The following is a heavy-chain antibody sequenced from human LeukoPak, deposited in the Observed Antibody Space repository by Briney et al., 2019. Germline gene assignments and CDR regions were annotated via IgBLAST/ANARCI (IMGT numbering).Heavy chain of an antibody. CDR1: GFTLSTYS. V-gene: IGHV3-48*01. J-gene: IGHJ4*02. Sequence: GGSLRLSCAASGFTLSTYSMNWVRQVPGKGLEWVSYISSTSSTIYYADSVKGRFTISRDNSKNTLYLQMNSLRAEDTAVYYCARDDTSFSWGQGTLVTVSS. CDR3: ARDDTSFS. D-gene: IGHD2/OR15-2a*01. CDR2: ISSTSSTI.